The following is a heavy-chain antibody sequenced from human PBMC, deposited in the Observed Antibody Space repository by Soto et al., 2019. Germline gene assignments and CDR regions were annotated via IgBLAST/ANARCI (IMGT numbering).Heavy chain of an antibody. Sequence: QITLKESGPTLVKPTQTLTLTCTFSGFSLSTSGVGVGWIRQPPGKALEWLALIYWNDEKRYSPSLQSRLTITKDTSKSQVVFTMTNMDPVDTATYCCARKSGSSSPEDYWGQGTLVTVSS. CDR3: ARKSGSSSPEDY. CDR1: GFSLSTSGVG. J-gene: IGHJ4*02. CDR2: IYWNDEK. V-gene: IGHV2-5*01. D-gene: IGHD6-6*01.